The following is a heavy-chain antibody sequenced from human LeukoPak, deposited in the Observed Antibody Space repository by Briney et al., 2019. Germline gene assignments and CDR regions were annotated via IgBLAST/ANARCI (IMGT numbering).Heavy chain of an antibody. V-gene: IGHV5-51*01. CDR1: GYSFASYW. Sequence: GESLKISCKGSGYSFASYWIGWVRQMPGKGLEWMGTIYPGDSDTRYSPSFQGQVTISADKSISTAYLQWSSLKASDTAMHYCARHGGGGSGGNSGFDYWGQGTLVTVSS. CDR2: IYPGDSDT. J-gene: IGHJ4*02. CDR3: ARHGGGGSGGNSGFDY. D-gene: IGHD4-23*01.